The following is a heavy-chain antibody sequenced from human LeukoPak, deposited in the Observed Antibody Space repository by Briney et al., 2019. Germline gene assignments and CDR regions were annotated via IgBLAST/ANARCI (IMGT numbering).Heavy chain of an antibody. CDR2: ISSSSSYI. CDR1: GFTFSSYS. J-gene: IGHJ4*02. D-gene: IGHD6-13*01. V-gene: IGHV3-21*04. Sequence: GGSLRLSCAASGFTFSSYSMNWVRQAPGKGLEWVSSISSSSSYIYYADSVKGRFTISRDNSKNTLFLQMNSLRADDTAVYYCAKGFTAAARWGQGTLVTVSS. CDR3: AKGFTAAAR.